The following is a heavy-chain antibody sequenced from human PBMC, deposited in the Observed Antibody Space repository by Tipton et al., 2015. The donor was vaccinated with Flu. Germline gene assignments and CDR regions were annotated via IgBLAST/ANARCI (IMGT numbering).Heavy chain of an antibody. Sequence: TLSLTCSVSGGSISSYYWSWIRQPPGKGLEWIGYVFYTGSTDYNPSLKGRVTIAVDTSKNQFSLELISVTAADKAVYYCARIQGGYYGSASYDTWGRGMLVTLSS. CDR1: GGSISSYY. D-gene: IGHD3-10*01. V-gene: IGHV4-59*01. J-gene: IGHJ5*02. CDR2: VFYTGST. CDR3: ARIQGGYYGSASYDT.